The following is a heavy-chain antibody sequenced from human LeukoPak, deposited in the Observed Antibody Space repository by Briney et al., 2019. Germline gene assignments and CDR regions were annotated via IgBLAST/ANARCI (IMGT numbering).Heavy chain of an antibody. CDR3: ARDSGGSYTYYYYMDV. Sequence: GGSLRLSCAASGFTSDDYGMSWVRQAPGKGLEWVSGINWNGGSTGYADSVKGRFTISRDNAKNSLYLQMNSLRAEDTALYYCARDSGGSYTYYYYMDVWGKGTTVTVSS. J-gene: IGHJ6*03. V-gene: IGHV3-20*04. CDR2: INWNGGST. D-gene: IGHD2-15*01. CDR1: GFTSDDYG.